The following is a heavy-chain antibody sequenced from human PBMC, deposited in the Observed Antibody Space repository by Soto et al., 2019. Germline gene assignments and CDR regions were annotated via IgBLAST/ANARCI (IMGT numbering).Heavy chain of an antibody. CDR3: ARGFTIFGVFTITNYYYYYMDV. CDR2: MNPNSGNT. V-gene: IGHV1-8*01. D-gene: IGHD3-3*01. CDR1: GYTFTSYD. Sequence: ASVKVSCKASGYTFTSYDINWVRQATGQGLEWMGWMNPNSGNTGYAQKFQGRVTMTRNTSISTAYMELSSLRSEDTAVYYCARGFTIFGVFTITNYYYYYMDVWGKGTTVTVSS. J-gene: IGHJ6*03.